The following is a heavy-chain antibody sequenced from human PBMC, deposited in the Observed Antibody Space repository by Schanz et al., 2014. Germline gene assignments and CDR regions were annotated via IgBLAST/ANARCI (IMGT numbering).Heavy chain of an antibody. J-gene: IGHJ4*02. CDR1: GYSLNELS. V-gene: IGHV1-24*01. Sequence: QVQLVQSGAEVKKPGASVKVSCKVSGYSLNELSMHWVRQAPGRGLEWMGGFHHEDGDTVYAQKFQGRVTMTADKSTSTVYMEVSGLRSEDTAVYYCARSAGRDFWSGYYTRFDYWGQGTLVTVSP. CDR2: FHHEDGDT. CDR3: ARSAGRDFWSGYYTRFDY. D-gene: IGHD3-3*01.